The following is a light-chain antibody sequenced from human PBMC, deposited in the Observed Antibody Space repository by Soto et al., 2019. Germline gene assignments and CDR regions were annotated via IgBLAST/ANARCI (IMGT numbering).Light chain of an antibody. CDR1: QSLLYPSNNKNF. Sequence: DIVMTESPDSLAVSLGERVTINCKSNQSLLYPSNNKNFLAWYQEKPGQPPKLLIYWASMRESGVPDRFSGSGSGTDFSFTISSLQTEDVAVYYCQQYYTTPLTFGQGTRLDI. V-gene: IGKV4-1*01. CDR2: WAS. CDR3: QQYYTTPLT. J-gene: IGKJ5*01.